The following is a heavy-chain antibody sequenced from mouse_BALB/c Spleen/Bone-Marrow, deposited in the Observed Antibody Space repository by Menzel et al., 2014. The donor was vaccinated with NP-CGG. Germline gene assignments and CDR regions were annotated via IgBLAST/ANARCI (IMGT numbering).Heavy chain of an antibody. CDR1: GFTFSSFG. Sequence: EVKVVESGGGLVQPGGSRKLSCAASGFTFSSFGVHWVRQAPEKGLEWAAYISSGSSTIYYADTVKGRFTISRDNPKNTLFLQMTSLRSEDTAMYYCARGKYGYDYWGQGTTLTVSS. CDR3: ARGKYGYDY. V-gene: IGHV5-17*02. D-gene: IGHD2-10*02. CDR2: ISSGSSTI. J-gene: IGHJ2*01.